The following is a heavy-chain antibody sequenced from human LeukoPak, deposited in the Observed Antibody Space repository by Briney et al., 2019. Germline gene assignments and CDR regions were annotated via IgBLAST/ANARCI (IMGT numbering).Heavy chain of an antibody. CDR1: GYTFTSYD. CDR3: ALEQGYCSGGSCYRWFDP. J-gene: IGHJ5*02. D-gene: IGHD2-15*01. Sequence: ASVKVSCKASGYTFTSYDINWVRQAPGQVLEWMGWINPNSGGTNYAQKFQGRVTMTRDTSISTAYMELSRLRSDDTAVYYCALEQGYCSGGSCYRWFDPWGQGTLVTVSS. V-gene: IGHV1-2*02. CDR2: INPNSGGT.